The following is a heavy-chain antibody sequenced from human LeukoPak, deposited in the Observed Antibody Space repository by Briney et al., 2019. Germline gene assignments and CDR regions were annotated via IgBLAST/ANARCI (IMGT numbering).Heavy chain of an antibody. J-gene: IGHJ4*02. D-gene: IGHD2-15*01. CDR1: GFTFDDYA. CDR2: ISGDGGST. CDR3: TRDPSATFDY. Sequence: GGSLRLSCAASGFTFDDYAMHWVRQAPGKGLEWVSLISGDGGSTYYADSVKGRFTISRDNAKNSLYLQMNSLRAEDTAVYYCTRDPSATFDYWGQGTLVTVSS. V-gene: IGHV3-43*02.